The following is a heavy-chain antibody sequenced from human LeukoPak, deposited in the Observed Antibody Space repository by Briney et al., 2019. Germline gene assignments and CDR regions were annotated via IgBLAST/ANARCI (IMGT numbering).Heavy chain of an antibody. D-gene: IGHD3-16*02. V-gene: IGHV4-59*12. Sequence: SETLSLTCTVSGGSISSYYWSWIRQPPGKGLEWIGYIYYSGSTNYNPSLKSRVTISVDTSKNQFSLKLSSVTAADTAVYYCARLNYVWGSYRPLRYFDYWGQGTLVTVSS. CDR3: ARLNYVWGSYRPLRYFDY. CDR1: GGSISSYY. J-gene: IGHJ4*02. CDR2: IYYSGST.